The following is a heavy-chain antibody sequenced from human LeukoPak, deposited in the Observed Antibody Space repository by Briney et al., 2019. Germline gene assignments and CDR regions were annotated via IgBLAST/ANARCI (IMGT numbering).Heavy chain of an antibody. D-gene: IGHD3-3*01. CDR2: TRYDGSNK. CDR1: GFIFSSYG. Sequence: GGSLRLSCAASGFIFSSYGMHWVRQAPGKGLEWVAFTRYDGSNKYYADSVKGRFTISRDNSKNTLYLQMNSLRAEDTAVYYCARDRGRFLEWLTYPLDYWGQGTLVTVST. CDR3: ARDRGRFLEWLTYPLDY. V-gene: IGHV3-30*02. J-gene: IGHJ4*02.